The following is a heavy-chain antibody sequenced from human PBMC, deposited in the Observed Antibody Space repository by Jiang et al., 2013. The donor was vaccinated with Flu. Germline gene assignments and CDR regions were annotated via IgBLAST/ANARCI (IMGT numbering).Heavy chain of an antibody. V-gene: IGHV4-38-2*02. CDR1: SISSGYV. Sequence: SISSGYVLGLDPAAPRKGLEWIGSIYHSGSTYYNPSLKSRVTISVDTSKNQFSLKLSSVTAADTAVYYCARDHDSSDYYSPFDCWGQGTLVTVSS. CDR2: IYHSGST. D-gene: IGHD3-22*01. J-gene: IGHJ4*02. CDR3: ARDHDSSDYYSPFDC.